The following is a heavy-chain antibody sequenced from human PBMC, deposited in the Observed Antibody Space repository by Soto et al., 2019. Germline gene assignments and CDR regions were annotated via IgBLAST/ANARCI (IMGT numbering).Heavy chain of an antibody. CDR2: ITPIFGTT. V-gene: IGHV1-69*13. CDR1: GYTFTSFG. J-gene: IGHJ6*02. D-gene: IGHD6-13*01. CDR3: APGVYSRYYYYGMDV. Sequence: VASVKVSCKTSGYTFTSFGISWVRQAPGQGLEWMGGITPIFGTTNCAQKFQGRVTITADESTSTAYMELSSLRSEDTAVYYCAPGVYSRYYYYGMDVWGQGTTVTVSS.